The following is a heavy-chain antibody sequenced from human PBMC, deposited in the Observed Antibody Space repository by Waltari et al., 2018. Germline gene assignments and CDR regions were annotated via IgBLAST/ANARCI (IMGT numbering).Heavy chain of an antibody. CDR1: GGSISSYY. D-gene: IGHD2-8*01. Sequence: QVQLQESGPGLVKPSETLSLTCTVSGGSISSYYWSWIRQPAGKGLEWIGRIYTSGSTNDSPTLKRRVPMSVDASKNQVSRKLSAVTAADTAVYYCAREGCTNGVCYLDYWGQGTLVTVSS. CDR3: AREGCTNGVCYLDY. J-gene: IGHJ4*02. CDR2: IYTSGST. V-gene: IGHV4-4*07.